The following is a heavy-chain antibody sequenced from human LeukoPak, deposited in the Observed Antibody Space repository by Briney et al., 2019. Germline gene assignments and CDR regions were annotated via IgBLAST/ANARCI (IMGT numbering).Heavy chain of an antibody. CDR2: ISAYNGNT. CDR3: ARERPQWELWSLYWFDP. D-gene: IGHD1-26*01. J-gene: IGHJ5*02. V-gene: IGHV1-18*01. CDR1: GYTFTSYG. Sequence: ASVKVSCKASGYTFTSYGISWVRQAPGQGLEWMGWISAYNGNTNYAQKLQGRATMTTGTSTSTAYMELRSLRSDDTAVYYCARERPQWELWSLYWFDPWGQGTLVTVSS.